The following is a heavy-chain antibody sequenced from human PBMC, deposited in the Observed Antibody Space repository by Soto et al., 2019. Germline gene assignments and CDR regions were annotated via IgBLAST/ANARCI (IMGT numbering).Heavy chain of an antibody. V-gene: IGHV3-11*01. CDR1: GFTFSDYD. Sequence: GSLRLSCAASGFTFSDYDMSWIRQAPGKGLEWVSFVSSSGTTIYYADSVKGRFTISRGNAKNSLYLQMNSLRAEDTAVYYCARMGPRAARPSYWGQGTLVTVSS. J-gene: IGHJ4*02. D-gene: IGHD6-6*01. CDR3: ARMGPRAARPSY. CDR2: VSSSGTTI.